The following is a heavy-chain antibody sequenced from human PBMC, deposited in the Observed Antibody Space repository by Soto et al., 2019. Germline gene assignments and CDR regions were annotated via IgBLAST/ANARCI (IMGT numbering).Heavy chain of an antibody. CDR3: ARDLQVGKRYSSGWLPYNWFDP. Sequence: ASVKVSCKASGYTFTSYAMHWVRQAPGQRLEWMGWINAGNGNTKYSQKFQGRVTITRDTSASTAYMELSSLRSEDTAVYYCARDLQVGKRYSSGWLPYNWFDPWGQGTTVTVSS. J-gene: IGHJ5*01. D-gene: IGHD6-19*01. CDR2: INAGNGNT. CDR1: GYTFTSYA. V-gene: IGHV1-3*01.